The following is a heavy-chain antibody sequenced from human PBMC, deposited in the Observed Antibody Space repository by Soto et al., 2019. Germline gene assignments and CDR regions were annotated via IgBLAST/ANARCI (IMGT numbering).Heavy chain of an antibody. CDR3: ARHSTYYDILPGYYIPHPTYYYYMYG. CDR1: GGSISSYY. Sequence: PSETLSLTCTVSGGSISSYYWSWIRQPPGKGLEWIGYIYYSGSTNYNPSLKSRVTISVDTSKNQFSLKLSSVTAADTAVYYCARHSTYYDILPGYYIPHPTYYYYMYGWGQGTTVTVSS. V-gene: IGHV4-59*08. CDR2: IYYSGST. D-gene: IGHD3-9*01. J-gene: IGHJ6*03.